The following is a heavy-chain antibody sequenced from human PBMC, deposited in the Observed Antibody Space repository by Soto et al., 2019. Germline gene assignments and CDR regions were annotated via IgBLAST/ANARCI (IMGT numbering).Heavy chain of an antibody. CDR1: GFTFSKYA. V-gene: IGHV3-23*01. D-gene: IGHD7-27*01. J-gene: IGHJ3*02. Sequence: PGGSLRLSCAASGFTFSKYAMTWVRQAPGKGLEWVSTIGDSGERTHYADSVKGRFTISRDNSNNTVYLRINSLRADDTAVYDCAANSGSLDAFDIWGQGTMVTVSS. CDR2: IGDSGERT. CDR3: AANSGSLDAFDI.